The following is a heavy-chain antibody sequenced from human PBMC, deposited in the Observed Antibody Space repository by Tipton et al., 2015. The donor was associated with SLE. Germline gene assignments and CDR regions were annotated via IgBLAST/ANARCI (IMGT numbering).Heavy chain of an antibody. CDR1: GFTFNNYA. V-gene: IGHV3-23*04. J-gene: IGHJ6*03. CDR2: ISGSGGNT. D-gene: IGHD3-22*01. Sequence: QLVQSGGGLVQPGGSLRLSCAASGFTFNNYAMSWVRQAPGKGLEWVSIISGSGGNTYHVDSVKGRFTISRDNSKDTLYLQMNSLRADDTAVYYCAKGYDSSRSVQYMDVWGKGTTVTVSS. CDR3: AKGYDSSRSVQYMDV.